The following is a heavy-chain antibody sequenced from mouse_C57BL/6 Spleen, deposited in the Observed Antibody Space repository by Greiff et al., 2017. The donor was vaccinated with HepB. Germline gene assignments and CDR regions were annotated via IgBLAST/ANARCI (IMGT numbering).Heavy chain of an antibody. D-gene: IGHD1-1*01. Sequence: EVQLQESGPELVKPGASVKISCKASGYSFTGYYMNWVKQSPEKSLEWIGEINPSTGGTTYNQKFKAKATLTVDKSSSTAYMQLKSLTSEDSAVYYCARGRVITTVVGYAMDYWGQGTSVTVSS. CDR1: GYSFTGYY. CDR2: INPSTGGT. V-gene: IGHV1-42*01. CDR3: ARGRVITTVVGYAMDY. J-gene: IGHJ4*01.